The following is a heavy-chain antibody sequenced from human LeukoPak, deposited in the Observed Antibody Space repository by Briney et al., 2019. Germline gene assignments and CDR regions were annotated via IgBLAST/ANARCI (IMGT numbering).Heavy chain of an antibody. CDR2: INPNSGGT. V-gene: IGHV1-2*02. CDR1: GYTFTGYY. CDR3: TRDGWFGDLQYSHRNWFVS. J-gene: IGHJ5*01. Sequence: ASVKVSCKASGYTFTGYYMHWVRQAPGQGLEWMGWINPNSGGTNYAQKFQGRVTMTRDTSINTVYMELSWLTSDDTAVYYCTRDGWFGDLQYSHRNWFVSWGQGTLVTVSS. D-gene: IGHD3-10*01.